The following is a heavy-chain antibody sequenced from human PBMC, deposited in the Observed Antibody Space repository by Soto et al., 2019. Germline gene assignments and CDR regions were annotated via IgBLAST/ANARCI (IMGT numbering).Heavy chain of an antibody. CDR1: GGSISSGGYY. V-gene: IGHV4-31*03. J-gene: IGHJ6*02. CDR2: IYYSGST. D-gene: IGHD3-3*01. CDR3: ARNDYDFWSGQTLYGMDV. Sequence: SETLSLTCTVSGGSISSGGYYWSWIRQHPGKGLEWIGYIYYSGSTYYNPSLKSRVTISVDTSKNQFSLKLSSVTAADTAVYYCARNDYDFWSGQTLYGMDVWGQGTTVTVS.